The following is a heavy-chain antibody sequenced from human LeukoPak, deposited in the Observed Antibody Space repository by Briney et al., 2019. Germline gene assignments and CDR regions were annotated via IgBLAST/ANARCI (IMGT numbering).Heavy chain of an antibody. D-gene: IGHD3-16*02. CDR3: AGSFYYYYYGMDV. CDR2: ISYDGSNK. CDR1: GFTFSSYA. Sequence: GGSLRLSCAASGFTFSSYAMHWVRQAPGKGLEWVAVISYDGSNKYYADSVKGRFTISRDNSKNTLYLQMNSLRAEDTAVYYCAGSFYYYYYGMDVWGQGTTVTVSS. V-gene: IGHV3-30*04. J-gene: IGHJ6*02.